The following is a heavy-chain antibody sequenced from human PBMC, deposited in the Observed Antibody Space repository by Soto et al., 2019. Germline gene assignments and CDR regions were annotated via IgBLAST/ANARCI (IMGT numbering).Heavy chain of an antibody. V-gene: IGHV3-33*01. J-gene: IGHJ6*02. CDR1: VFPFSGYG. CDR2: IWFAGSKK. CDR3: AREMSVVVRGVIVMSSYYGMDV. Sequence: QVQLVESGGGVVQPGRSLRLSCAASVFPFSGYGMHWVRQAPGKGLEWVAVIWFAGSKKYYADSVKGRFTISRDNSKNTVYLEMNSLRAEDTAVYYCAREMSVVVRGVIVMSSYYGMDVWGHGTTVTVSS. D-gene: IGHD3-10*01.